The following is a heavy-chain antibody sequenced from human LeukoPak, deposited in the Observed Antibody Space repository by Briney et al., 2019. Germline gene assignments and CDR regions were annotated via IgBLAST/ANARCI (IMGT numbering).Heavy chain of an antibody. Sequence: KTSETLSLTCTVSGGSISSSSYYWGWIRQPPGKGLEWIGSIYYSGSTYYNPSLKSRVTISVDTSKNQFSLKLSSVTAADTAVYYCARSYSGYDRFDYWGQGTLVTVSS. CDR3: ARSYSGYDRFDY. V-gene: IGHV4-39*07. CDR2: IYYSGST. CDR1: GGSISSSSYY. D-gene: IGHD5-12*01. J-gene: IGHJ4*02.